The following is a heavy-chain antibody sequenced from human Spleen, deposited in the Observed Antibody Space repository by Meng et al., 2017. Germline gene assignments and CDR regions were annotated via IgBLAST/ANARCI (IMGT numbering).Heavy chain of an antibody. D-gene: IGHD6-19*01. V-gene: IGHV3-11*04. CDR1: GFTFSDYY. Sequence: GESLKISCAASGFTFSDYYMSWIRQAPGKGLEWVSYISPSGVNIDYADSVKGRFTISRDNARNSLYLQMNSLRAEDTAVYYCARKIAVAGYDYWGQGTLVTVSS. J-gene: IGHJ4*02. CDR3: ARKIAVAGYDY. CDR2: ISPSGVNI.